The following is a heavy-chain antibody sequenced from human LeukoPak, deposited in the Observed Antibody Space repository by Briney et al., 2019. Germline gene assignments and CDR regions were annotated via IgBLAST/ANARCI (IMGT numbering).Heavy chain of an antibody. CDR3: ARDLGYTYGPLDY. V-gene: IGHV3-33*01. CDR2: IYSDGNKI. J-gene: IGHJ4*02. D-gene: IGHD5-18*01. CDR1: GFTFSSYG. Sequence: PGGSLRPSCAASGFTFSSYGMHWVRQTPDKGLEWMAVIYSDGNKIYYADSMKGRFTISRDNSKNKLYLQMNNLRAEDTAVYYCARDLGYTYGPLDYWGQGTLVTVSS.